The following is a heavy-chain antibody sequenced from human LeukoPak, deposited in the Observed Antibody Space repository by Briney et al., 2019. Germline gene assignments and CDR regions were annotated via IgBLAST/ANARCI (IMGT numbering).Heavy chain of an antibody. Sequence: GGSLRLSCAASGSTFSSYVMSWVRQAPGKGLEWVAAISGSDGSTYYPDSVKGRFTISRDNSKNTLYLQMNSLRAEDTAIYYCAKVLLCGGDCYSFDYWGQGTLVTVSS. D-gene: IGHD2-21*02. J-gene: IGHJ4*02. CDR2: ISGSDGST. CDR1: GSTFSSYV. CDR3: AKVLLCGGDCYSFDY. V-gene: IGHV3-23*01.